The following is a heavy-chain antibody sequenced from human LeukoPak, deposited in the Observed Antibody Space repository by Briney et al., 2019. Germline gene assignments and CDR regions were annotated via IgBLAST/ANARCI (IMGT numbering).Heavy chain of an antibody. CDR1: GFTFSNYA. CDR2: INGRGGST. Sequence: GGSLRLSCAASGFTFSNYAMSWVRQAPGKGLEWVSSINGRGGSTHYADSVKGRFTISRDNSKNTLYLQMNSLRAEDTAIYYCAKVSEWLRGYFDYWGQGTLVTVSS. CDR3: AKVSEWLRGYFDY. J-gene: IGHJ4*02. D-gene: IGHD5-12*01. V-gene: IGHV3-23*01.